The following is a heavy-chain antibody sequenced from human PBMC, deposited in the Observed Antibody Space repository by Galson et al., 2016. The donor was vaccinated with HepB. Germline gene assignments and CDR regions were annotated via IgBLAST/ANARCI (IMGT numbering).Heavy chain of an antibody. D-gene: IGHD1-26*01. V-gene: IGHV3-30-3*01. Sequence: SLRLSCAASGFTFSNCAMHWVRQAPGKGLEWVAVIAHDGYEKYYTESVEGRFTVSGDNSKNTLYLQMNTLRPEDTATYYCARVKVPGTEDLQYWGQGTLVSVSS. CDR1: GFTFSNCA. CDR2: IAHDGYEK. J-gene: IGHJ1*01. CDR3: ARVKVPGTEDLQY.